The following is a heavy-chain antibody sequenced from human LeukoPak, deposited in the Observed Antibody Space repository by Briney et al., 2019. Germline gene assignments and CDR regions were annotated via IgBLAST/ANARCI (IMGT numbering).Heavy chain of an antibody. CDR2: IDQDGSQK. Sequence: GGSLRLSCAASGFAFSSYWVTWVRQAPGKGLEWVANIDQDGSQKYYVDSVKGRFTISRDNAKNSLYLQMNSLRAEDTAVYYCARETIVVVPAAIQTNWFDPWGQGTLVTVSS. D-gene: IGHD2-2*01. CDR3: ARETIVVVPAAIQTNWFDP. V-gene: IGHV3-7*01. J-gene: IGHJ5*02. CDR1: GFAFSSYW.